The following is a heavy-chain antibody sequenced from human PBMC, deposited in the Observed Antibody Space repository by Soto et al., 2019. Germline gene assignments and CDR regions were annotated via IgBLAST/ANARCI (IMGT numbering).Heavy chain of an antibody. Sequence: PSETLSLTCTVSGGSVSSSSYYWGWVRQPPGKGLEWIGYIYYSGSTYYNPSLKSRVTISVDTSKNQFSLKLSSVTAADTAVYYCARDGGYYDSSGFNWFDPWGQGTLVTVSS. CDR1: GGSVSSSSYY. CDR2: IYYSGST. D-gene: IGHD3-22*01. CDR3: ARDGGYYDSSGFNWFDP. V-gene: IGHV4-31*03. J-gene: IGHJ5*02.